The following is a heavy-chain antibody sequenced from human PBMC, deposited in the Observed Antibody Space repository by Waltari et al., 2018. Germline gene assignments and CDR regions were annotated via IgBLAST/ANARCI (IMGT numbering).Heavy chain of an antibody. V-gene: IGHV3-48*03. Sequence: EVQVVASGGGLVQPGGSLRRSGVASGFTFSSYEMTWVRQAPGKGLEWVSYISNSGSTTYYADSVKGRFTISRDNAKNSMYLEMDSLRAEDTAVYYCARPSTEYYYYYYYMDVWGKGTTVTVS. J-gene: IGHJ6*03. CDR2: ISNSGSTT. CDR1: GFTFSSYE. CDR3: ARPSTEYYYYYYYMDV.